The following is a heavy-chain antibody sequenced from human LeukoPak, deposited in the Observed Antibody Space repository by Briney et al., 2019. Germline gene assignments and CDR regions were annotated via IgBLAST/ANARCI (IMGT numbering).Heavy chain of an antibody. CDR3: ARDWGARDGSGSYYNGAIDY. J-gene: IGHJ4*02. Sequence: PSETLSLTCAVSGYSISSGYYWDWIRQPPGKGLEWIGSIYHSGSTYYNPSLKSRVTISVDTSKNQFSLKLSSVTAADTAVYYCARDWGARDGSGSYYNGAIDYWGQGTLVTVSS. CDR1: GYSISSGYY. D-gene: IGHD3-10*01. CDR2: IYHSGST. V-gene: IGHV4-38-2*02.